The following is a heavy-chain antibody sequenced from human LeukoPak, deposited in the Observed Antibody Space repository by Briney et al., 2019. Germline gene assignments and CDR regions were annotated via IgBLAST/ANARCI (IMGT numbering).Heavy chain of an antibody. V-gene: IGHV3-23*01. CDR1: GFTFSSYA. D-gene: IGHD3-10*01. CDR3: AKDIGMVRESEFDY. J-gene: IGHJ4*02. Sequence: GGSLRLSCAASGFTFSSYAMSWVRQAPGKGLEWVSAISGSGGSTYYADSVKGRLTISRDNSKNTLYLQMNSLRAEDTAVYYCAKDIGMVRESEFDYWGQGTLVTVSS. CDR2: ISGSGGST.